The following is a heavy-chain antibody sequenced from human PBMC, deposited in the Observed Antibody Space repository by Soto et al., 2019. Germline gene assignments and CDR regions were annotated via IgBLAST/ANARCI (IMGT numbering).Heavy chain of an antibody. CDR2: IYHSGST. V-gene: IGHV4-30-2*05. Sequence: PSETLSLTCAVSGGSISSGGYSWSWIRQPPGKGLEWIGYIYHSGSTYYNPSLKSRVTISVDTSKNQFSLRLSSVTAADTAVYYCARDAGGWYQLLPPWFYPWGKGTLVPVAS. CDR3: ARDAGGWYQLLPPWFYP. D-gene: IGHD2-2*01. CDR1: GGSISSGGYS. J-gene: IGHJ5*02.